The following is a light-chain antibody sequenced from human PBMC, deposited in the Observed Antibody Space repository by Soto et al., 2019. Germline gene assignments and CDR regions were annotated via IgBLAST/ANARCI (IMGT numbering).Light chain of an antibody. Sequence: QAVVTQPPSASETPGQRVTISCSGSSSNIGSNTVNWYQQFPGTAPKVVIYSNTQRPSGVPDRFSGSKSGTSASLAISGLQSEDEADYYCAAWDDNLEAVLFGGGTKLTVL. CDR3: AAWDDNLEAVL. V-gene: IGLV1-44*01. CDR1: SSNIGSNT. CDR2: SNT. J-gene: IGLJ2*01.